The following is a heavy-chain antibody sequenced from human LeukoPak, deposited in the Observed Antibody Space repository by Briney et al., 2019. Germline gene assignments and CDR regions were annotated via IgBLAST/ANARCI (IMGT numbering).Heavy chain of an antibody. Sequence: GGSLRLSCAASGFTFSSYGMSWVRQAPGKGLEWVSGISGSGGSTYYADSVKGRFTISRDNSKNTLYLQMNSLRAEDTAVYYCAKELRGVLGFDYWGQGTLVTASS. CDR2: ISGSGGST. CDR3: AKELRGVLGFDY. V-gene: IGHV3-23*01. J-gene: IGHJ4*02. D-gene: IGHD1-26*01. CDR1: GFTFSSYG.